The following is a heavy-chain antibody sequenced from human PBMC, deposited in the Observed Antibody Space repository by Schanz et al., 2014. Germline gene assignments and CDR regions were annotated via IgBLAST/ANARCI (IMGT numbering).Heavy chain of an antibody. CDR3: ARGGYSSGWYDRDIAHFDF. V-gene: IGHV1-18*01. CDR1: GGTFSTYT. J-gene: IGHJ4*02. D-gene: IGHD6-19*01. CDR2: ISTFRNEDT. Sequence: QVQLVHSGAEVKKPGSSVKVSCKASGGTFSTYTISWVRQAPGQGPEFMGWISTFRNEDTNSAQRFQGRLTMTTDTSTSTAYMELRSLRSDDTAVYYCARGGYSSGWYDRDIAHFDFWGQGTLVTVSS.